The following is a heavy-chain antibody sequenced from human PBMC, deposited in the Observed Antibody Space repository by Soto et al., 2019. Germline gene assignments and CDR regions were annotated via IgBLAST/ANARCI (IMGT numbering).Heavy chain of an antibody. CDR3: ARGGSLYWYFDL. CDR2: INAGNGNT. J-gene: IGHJ2*01. D-gene: IGHD1-26*01. CDR1: GYTFTNYA. Sequence: QVQLVQSGAEVKKPGASVKVSCKASGYTFTNYAMHWVRQAPGQRLEWMGWINAGNGNTKYSQKFQGRVTIARDTSASTAYMEPSSMRSEDTAVYYCARGGSLYWYFDLWGLGTLVTVSS. V-gene: IGHV1-3*01.